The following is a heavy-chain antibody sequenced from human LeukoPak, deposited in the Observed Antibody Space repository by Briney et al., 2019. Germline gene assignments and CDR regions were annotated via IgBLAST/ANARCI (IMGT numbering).Heavy chain of an antibody. V-gene: IGHV6-1*01. CDR1: GDSVSTNSAA. J-gene: IGHJ4*02. D-gene: IGHD6-13*01. Sequence: SQSLSLTCAISGDSVSTNSAAWNWIRQSPWRGLEWLGRTYYRSKWYNAYAVSVKSRITINPDTSKNQLSLHLNSVTPGDTAVYYCVREYSSTFDYWGQGTLVTVSS. CDR3: VREYSSTFDY. CDR2: TYYRSKWYN.